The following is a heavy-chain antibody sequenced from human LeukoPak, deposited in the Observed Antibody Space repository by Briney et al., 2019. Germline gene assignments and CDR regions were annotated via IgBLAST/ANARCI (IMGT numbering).Heavy chain of an antibody. CDR1: GFTFSSYA. J-gene: IGHJ3*02. Sequence: PGGSLRLSCAVSGFTFSSYAMSLVRQAAGKGLEWVSGISGSGGTTYYADSVKGRFTIFRDNSKNTLYLQMNSLRAEDTAIYYCTKKPGVVEIWGQGTMVTVSS. V-gene: IGHV3-23*01. D-gene: IGHD2-15*01. CDR2: ISGSGGTT. CDR3: TKKPGVVEI.